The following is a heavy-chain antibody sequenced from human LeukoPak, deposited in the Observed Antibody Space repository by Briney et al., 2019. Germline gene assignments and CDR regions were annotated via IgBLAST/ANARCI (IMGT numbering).Heavy chain of an antibody. CDR1: GDSSRAHT. CDR3: AKSNYYYVPPPYDMDV. CDR2: ISGSGGTI. V-gene: IGHV3-23*01. D-gene: IGHD3-16*01. Sequence: GGSLRLSCADPGDSSRAHTMIRVPQAPGEGLEWVSIISGSGGTIFDADSVKGRFTVSRDNSKNTMYLQMNSLRPEDTAVYYCAKSNYYYVPPPYDMDVWGQGTTVTVSS. J-gene: IGHJ6*02.